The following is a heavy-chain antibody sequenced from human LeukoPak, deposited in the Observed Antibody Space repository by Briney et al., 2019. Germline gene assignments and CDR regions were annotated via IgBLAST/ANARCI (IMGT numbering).Heavy chain of an antibody. CDR1: GYSFTNYW. CDR2: IYPGDSDT. Sequence: GESLKISCKGSGYSFTNYWIGWVRQMPGKGLEWMGIIYPGDSDTRYSPSFQGQVTISADKSISTAYLQWSSLKASDTAMYYCARTGRGSSWASDAFDIWGQGTMVTVSS. J-gene: IGHJ3*02. D-gene: IGHD6-13*01. CDR3: ARTGRGSSWASDAFDI. V-gene: IGHV5-51*01.